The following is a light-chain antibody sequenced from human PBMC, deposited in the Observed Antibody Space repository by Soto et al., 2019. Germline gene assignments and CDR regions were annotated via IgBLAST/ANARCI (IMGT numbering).Light chain of an antibody. J-gene: IGLJ1*01. V-gene: IGLV2-11*01. CDR3: CSYAGSYTRYV. CDR1: SIDVGDSDF. CDR2: DVS. Sequence: QSVLTQPRSVSGSPGQSVTISCTGTSIDVGDSDFVSWYQQHPGKAPKLMIYDVSKRPSGVPDRFSGSKSGNTASLTISGLQAEDEADYYCCSYAGSYTRYVFGTGTKVTVL.